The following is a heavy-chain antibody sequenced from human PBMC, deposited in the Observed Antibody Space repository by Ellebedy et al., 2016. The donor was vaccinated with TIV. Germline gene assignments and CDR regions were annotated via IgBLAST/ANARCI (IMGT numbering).Heavy chain of an antibody. CDR3: VRDRLMISFGGVPDS. CDR1: GYTFTSYA. J-gene: IGHJ5*01. V-gene: IGHV1-3*01. D-gene: IGHD3-16*01. Sequence: AASVKVSCKASGYTFTSYAMHWVRQAPGQRLEWMGWINAGNGNTKYSQKFQGRVNITRDTSASTAYMELSSLRSEDPAVYYCVRDRLMISFGGVPDSWGQGTLVTVSS. CDR2: INAGNGNT.